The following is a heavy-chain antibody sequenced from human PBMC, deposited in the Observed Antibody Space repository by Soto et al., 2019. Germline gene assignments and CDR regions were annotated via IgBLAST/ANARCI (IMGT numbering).Heavy chain of an antibody. Sequence: SVKVSCKASGGTFSSYTISWVRQAPGQGLEWRGRIIPILGIANYAQKFQGRVTVTADTSTSTVYMELSSLRSDDTAVYYCVSDGTAPYTGFDYWAQGTLVTVSS. D-gene: IGHD3-16*01. CDR3: VSDGTAPYTGFDY. CDR2: IIPILGIA. V-gene: IGHV1-69*02. CDR1: GGTFSSYT. J-gene: IGHJ4*02.